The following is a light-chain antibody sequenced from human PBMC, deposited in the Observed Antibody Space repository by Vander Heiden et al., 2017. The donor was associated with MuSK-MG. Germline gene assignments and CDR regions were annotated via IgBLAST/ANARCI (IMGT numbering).Light chain of an antibody. Sequence: DIQMTQSPSSLSASVGDRVTSTCRASQSVANFLNWYQQRPGKAPKLLIYAASSFQTGVPSRLSCSVSGTDFTLAIIGLQPEDFATYYWQQSYDPRTFGQGTTVEIK. CDR3: QQSYDPRT. CDR2: AAS. CDR1: QSVANF. J-gene: IGKJ1*01. V-gene: IGKV1-39*01.